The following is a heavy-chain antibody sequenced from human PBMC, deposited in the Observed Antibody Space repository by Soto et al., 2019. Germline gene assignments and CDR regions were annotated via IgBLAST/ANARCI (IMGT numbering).Heavy chain of an antibody. Sequence: PSQTLSLTCAISGDSVSSNSAAWNWIRQSPSRGLEWLGRTYYRSKWYNDYAVSVKSRITINPDTSKNQFSLQLNSVTPENTGVYYCARDLHSWWYFDYWGQGTLVNVSS. CDR3: ARDLHSWWYFDY. J-gene: IGHJ4*02. CDR2: TYYRSKWYN. D-gene: IGHD2-8*02. V-gene: IGHV6-1*01. CDR1: GDSVSSNSAA.